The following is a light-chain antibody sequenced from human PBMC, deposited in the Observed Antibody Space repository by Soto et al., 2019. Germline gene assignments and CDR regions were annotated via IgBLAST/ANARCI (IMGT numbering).Light chain of an antibody. Sequence: QSVLTQPASVSGSPGQSITISCTGTSSDIGGYNYVSWYQQLPGKAPKLMVYDVSNRPSGVSNRFSGSKSGNTASLTISGLQAEDEADYYCSSYTSGSTLYVFGTGTKLTVL. J-gene: IGLJ1*01. CDR3: SSYTSGSTLYV. V-gene: IGLV2-14*01. CDR2: DVS. CDR1: SSDIGGYNY.